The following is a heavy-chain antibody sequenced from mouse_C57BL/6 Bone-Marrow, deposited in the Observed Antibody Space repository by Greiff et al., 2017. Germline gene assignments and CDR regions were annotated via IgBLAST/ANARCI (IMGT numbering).Heavy chain of an antibody. CDR2: IHPNSGST. J-gene: IGHJ3*01. Sequence: VQLQQPGAELVKPGASVKLSCKASGYTFTSYWMHWVKQRPGQGPEWIGMIHPNSGSTNYNEKFKSKATLTVDKSSSTAYMQLSSLTSEDSAVYYCAPLSGWFAYWGQGTLVTVSA. CDR3: APLSGWFAY. D-gene: IGHD6-5*01. V-gene: IGHV1-64*01. CDR1: GYTFTSYW.